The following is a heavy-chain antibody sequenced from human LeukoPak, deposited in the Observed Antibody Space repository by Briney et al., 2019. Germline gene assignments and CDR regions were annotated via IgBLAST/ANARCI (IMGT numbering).Heavy chain of an antibody. CDR3: ARVRPDDAFDI. CDR2: IYYSGST. V-gene: IGHV4-31*03. CDR1: GGSISSSSYY. Sequence: SETLSLTCTVSGGSISSSSYYWGWIRQPPGKGLEWIGYIYYSGSTYYNPSLKSRVIISVDTSKNQFSLKLSSVTAADTAVYYCARVRPDDAFDIWGQGTMVTVSS. J-gene: IGHJ3*02. D-gene: IGHD6-25*01.